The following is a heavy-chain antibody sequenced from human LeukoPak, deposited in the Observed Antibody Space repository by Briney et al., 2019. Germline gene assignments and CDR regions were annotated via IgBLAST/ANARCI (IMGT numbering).Heavy chain of an antibody. CDR1: GFTFSNYG. J-gene: IGHJ4*02. CDR3: ARDTSGYYDY. D-gene: IGHD2-15*01. CDR2: IWFDGSNR. Sequence: GRSLRLTCAASGFTFSNYGMHWVRQAPGKGLDWVGVIWFDGSNRYYADSVKGRFTISRDNSKNTLYLQVNSVRAEDTAVYYCARDTSGYYDYWGQGALVTVSS. V-gene: IGHV3-33*08.